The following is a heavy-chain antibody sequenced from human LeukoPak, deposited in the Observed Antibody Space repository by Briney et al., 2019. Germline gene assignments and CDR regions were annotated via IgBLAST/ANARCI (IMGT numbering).Heavy chain of an antibody. CDR2: ISAYNGNT. V-gene: IGHV1-18*01. CDR3: ARGVPAAIGYHFDY. D-gene: IGHD2-2*02. Sequence: ASVKVSRKAPGYTFTSYGISWVRQAPGQGLGWMGWISAYNGNTNYAQKLQGRVTMTTDTSTSTAYMELRSLRSDDTAVYYCARGVPAAIGYHFDYWGQGTLVTVSS. CDR1: GYTFTSYG. J-gene: IGHJ4*02.